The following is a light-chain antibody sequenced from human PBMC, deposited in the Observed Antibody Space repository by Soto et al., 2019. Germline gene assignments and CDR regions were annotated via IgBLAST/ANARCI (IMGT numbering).Light chain of an antibody. J-gene: IGKJ4*01. CDR3: QQYHTWPIT. CDR1: QGVSRK. CDR2: GAS. V-gene: IGKV3-15*01. Sequence: DIVMTQSPATLSVAPGARVTFSCRASQGVSRKLAWYQHKPGQAPRRLISGASTGATGIPARFSGIGSGTEVTITISSLQSEDCAIYDGQQYHTWPITFGGGTNVEIK.